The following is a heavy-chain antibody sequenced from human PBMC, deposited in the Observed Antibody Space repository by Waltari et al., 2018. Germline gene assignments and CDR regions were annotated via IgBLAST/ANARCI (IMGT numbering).Heavy chain of an antibody. Sequence: QVQLVESGGGLVKPGGSLRLSCAASGFTFSDYYMSWIRQAPGRGLEWVSYSSSNRSYTNYADSVKVRFTISRDNAKNSLYLQMNSLRAEDTAVYYCARDLVPAIDYWGQGTLVTVSS. J-gene: IGHJ4*02. V-gene: IGHV3-11*06. CDR3: ARDLVPAIDY. CDR2: SSSNRSYT. CDR1: GFTFSDYY.